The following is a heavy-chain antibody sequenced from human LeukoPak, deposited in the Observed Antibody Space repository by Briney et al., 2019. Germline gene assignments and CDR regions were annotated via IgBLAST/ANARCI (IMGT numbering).Heavy chain of an antibody. V-gene: IGHV4-39*01. D-gene: IGHD4-17*01. Sequence: SETLSLTCTVSGGSISSSSYYWGWIRQPPGKGLEWIGSIYYSWSTYYNPSLKSRVTIYVDTSKNQFSLKLSSVTAADTAVYYCARGWSGDYASWFDPWGQGTLVTVSS. CDR1: GGSISSSSYY. CDR2: IYYSWST. CDR3: ARGWSGDYASWFDP. J-gene: IGHJ5*02.